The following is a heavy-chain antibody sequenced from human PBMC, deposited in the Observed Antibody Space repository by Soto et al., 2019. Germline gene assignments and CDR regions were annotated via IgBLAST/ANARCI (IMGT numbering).Heavy chain of an antibody. CDR2: INHSGST. Sequence: SETLSLTCAVYGGSFSGYYWSWVRQPPGKGLEWIGEINHSGSTNYNPSLKSRVTISVDTSKNQFSLKLSSVTAADTAVYYCARLYPTIFGVVIRYYFDYWGQGTLVTVSS. V-gene: IGHV4-34*01. CDR3: ARLYPTIFGVVIRYYFDY. CDR1: GGSFSGYY. D-gene: IGHD3-3*01. J-gene: IGHJ4*01.